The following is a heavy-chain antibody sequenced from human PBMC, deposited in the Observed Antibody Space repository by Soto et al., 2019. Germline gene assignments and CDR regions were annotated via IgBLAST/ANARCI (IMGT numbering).Heavy chain of an antibody. CDR2: ISAYNGNT. Sequence: ASVKLSCKDSCNTIPSTGIRCVRHAPGQGHEWMGWISAYNGNTNYAQKLQGRVTMTTDTSTSTAYMALRSLRSDATAVYYGARGRHPPHPPYFPGSSPSQPFDYWG. CDR1: CNTIPSTG. CDR3: ARGRHPPHPPYFPGSSPSQPFDY. J-gene: IGHJ4*01. D-gene: IGHD2-2*01. V-gene: IGHV1-18*04.